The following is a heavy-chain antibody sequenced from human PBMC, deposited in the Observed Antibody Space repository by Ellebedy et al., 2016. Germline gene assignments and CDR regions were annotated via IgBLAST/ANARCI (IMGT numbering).Heavy chain of an antibody. Sequence: SETLSLTCSVSGGSISIGGYYWSWIRQHPGKGLEWIGYIYYSGSTDYNPSLKSRATISVDTSKNQFSLKLSSVTAADTAVYYCARAGGSGSYYNGSMDVWGQGTTVTVSS. CDR3: ARAGGSGSYYNGSMDV. V-gene: IGHV4-31*03. CDR1: GGSISIGGYY. J-gene: IGHJ6*02. CDR2: IYYSGST. D-gene: IGHD3-10*01.